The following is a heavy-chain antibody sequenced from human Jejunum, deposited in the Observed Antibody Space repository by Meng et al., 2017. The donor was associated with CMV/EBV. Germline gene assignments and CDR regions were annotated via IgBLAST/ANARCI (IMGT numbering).Heavy chain of an antibody. CDR1: VSVSGCNYF. CDR2: VSYSVNT. CDR3: VRGATSASNNYPLDL. J-gene: IGHJ5*02. Sequence: VSVSGCNYFRGCVRQPRRRVLEWIGYVSYSVNTNYSPTLKSRVTISLDTSNNHVSLKLISLTAVDTATYYCVRGATSASNNYPLDLWGQGILVTVSS. V-gene: IGHV4-61*03. D-gene: IGHD5-24*01.